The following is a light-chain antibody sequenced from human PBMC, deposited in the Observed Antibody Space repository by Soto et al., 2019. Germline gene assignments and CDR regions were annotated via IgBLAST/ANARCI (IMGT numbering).Light chain of an antibody. CDR1: SSDVGGYNY. J-gene: IGLJ1*01. CDR3: SSYTSSSSYV. V-gene: IGLV2-14*01. CDR2: DVS. Sequence: QSALTQPASVSGSPGQSITISCTGTSSDVGGYNYVSWYQQHPGKAPKFMIYDVSNRPSGVSNRFSGSKSGNTASLTISGLQAEDEADYYCSSYTSSSSYVFGTGIKLTVL.